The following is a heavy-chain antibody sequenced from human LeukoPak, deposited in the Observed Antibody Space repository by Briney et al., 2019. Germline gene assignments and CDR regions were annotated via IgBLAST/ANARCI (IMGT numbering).Heavy chain of an antibody. J-gene: IGHJ4*02. V-gene: IGHV1-2*02. Sequence: ASVKASCKASGYTFTDYYMHWVRQAPGQGLEWMGWINPKSGGTIYAQKFQGRVTMTRDTSTSTVYMELSSLRSEDTAVYYCARRHDYGGQGPFDYWGQGTLVTVSS. D-gene: IGHD4-23*01. CDR1: GYTFTDYY. CDR3: ARRHDYGGQGPFDY. CDR2: INPKSGGT.